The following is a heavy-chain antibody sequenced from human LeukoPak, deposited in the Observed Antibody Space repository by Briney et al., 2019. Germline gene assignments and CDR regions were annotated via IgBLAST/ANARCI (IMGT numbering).Heavy chain of an antibody. CDR2: INHSGTT. J-gene: IGHJ4*02. CDR3: AREQWLAYYFDY. Sequence: PSETLSLTCAVYGGSLSGYYWTWIRQPPGKGLEWIGEINHSGTTNYNPSLKSRVTISLDTSKNQFSLKLSSVTAADTAVYYCAREQWLAYYFDYWGQGTLVTVSS. CDR1: GGSLSGYY. V-gene: IGHV4-34*01. D-gene: IGHD6-19*01.